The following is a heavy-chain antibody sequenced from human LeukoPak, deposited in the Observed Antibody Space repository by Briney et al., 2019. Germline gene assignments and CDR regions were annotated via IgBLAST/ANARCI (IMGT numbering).Heavy chain of an antibody. CDR1: GFTFSTYT. CDR2: ISSSSRYI. Sequence: GGSLRLSCAASGFTFSTYTINWVRQAPGKGPEWVSSISSSSRYIYYADSVKGRFAISRDNAKKSLYLQINTLRAEDTAVYYCARDGVLVASSPSYWYFDLWGRGTLVTVSS. V-gene: IGHV3-21*01. D-gene: IGHD2-15*01. CDR3: ARDGVLVASSPSYWYFDL. J-gene: IGHJ2*01.